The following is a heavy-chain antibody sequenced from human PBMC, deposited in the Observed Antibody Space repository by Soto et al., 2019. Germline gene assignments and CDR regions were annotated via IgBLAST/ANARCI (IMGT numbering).Heavy chain of an antibody. CDR3: ARDLGQQLVDY. D-gene: IGHD6-13*01. Sequence: QVQLVQSGAEVKKPGASAQVSCKASGYTFTSYGISWVRQAPGQGLEWMGWISAYNGNTNYAQKLQGRVTMTPDTSTSTALMELRSLRSDGTAVYYCARDLGQQLVDYLGQGTLVTVSS. CDR1: GYTFTSYG. J-gene: IGHJ4*02. CDR2: ISAYNGNT. V-gene: IGHV1-18*01.